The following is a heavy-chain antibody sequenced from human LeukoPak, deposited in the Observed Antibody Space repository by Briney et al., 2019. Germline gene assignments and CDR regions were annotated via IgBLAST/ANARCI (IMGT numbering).Heavy chain of an antibody. CDR3: VRHDGRGGATMGAFDS. J-gene: IGHJ5*01. V-gene: IGHV4-34*01. CDR2: INHSGST. CDR1: GGSFSGYY. Sequence: SETLSLTCAVYGGSFSGYYWSWIRQPPGKGLEWIGEINHSGSTNYNPSLKSRVTISVDTSKNQFSLKLSSVTAADTAVYYCVRHDGRGGATMGAFDSWGQGSLVTVSS. D-gene: IGHD4/OR15-4a*01.